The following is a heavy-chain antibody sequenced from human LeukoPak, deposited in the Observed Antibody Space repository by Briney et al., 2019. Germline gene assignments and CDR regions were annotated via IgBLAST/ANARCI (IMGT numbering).Heavy chain of an antibody. J-gene: IGHJ6*04. CDR2: ISSSGSTI. CDR3: AELGITRVGWV. Sequence: GGSLRLSCAASGFTLSSYEMNWVRQAPGKGLEWVSYISSSGSTIYYADSVKGRFTISRDNAKYSLYLQMNSLRAEDTAVYYCAELGITRVGWVWGKGTTVTISS. V-gene: IGHV3-48*03. D-gene: IGHD3-10*02. CDR1: GFTLSSYE.